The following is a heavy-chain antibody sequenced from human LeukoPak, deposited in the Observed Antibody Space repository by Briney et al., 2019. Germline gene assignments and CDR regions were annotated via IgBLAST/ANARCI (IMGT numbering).Heavy chain of an antibody. J-gene: IGHJ4*02. CDR3: ASHITAGYRDFDY. V-gene: IGHV3-30*04. CDR1: GFTFSSYA. CDR2: ISYDGSNK. Sequence: GRSLRLSCAASGFTFSSYAMHWVRQAPGKGLEWVAVISYDGSNKYYADSVKGRFTISRDNSKDTLYLQMNSLRAEDTAVYYCASHITAGYRDFDYWGQGTLVTVSS. D-gene: IGHD6-13*01.